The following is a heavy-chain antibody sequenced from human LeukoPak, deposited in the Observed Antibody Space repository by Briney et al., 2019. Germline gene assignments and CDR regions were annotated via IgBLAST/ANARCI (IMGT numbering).Heavy chain of an antibody. CDR1: GFTFSSYG. Sequence: PGGSLRLSCAASGFTFSSYGMHWVRQAPGKGLEWVAFIRYDGSNKYYGDSVKGRFTISRDNSKNTLYLQMNSLRAEDTAVYYCAKGDSPTDCSSTSCLPYWGQGTLVTVSS. V-gene: IGHV3-30*02. D-gene: IGHD2-2*01. J-gene: IGHJ4*02. CDR2: IRYDGSNK. CDR3: AKGDSPTDCSSTSCLPY.